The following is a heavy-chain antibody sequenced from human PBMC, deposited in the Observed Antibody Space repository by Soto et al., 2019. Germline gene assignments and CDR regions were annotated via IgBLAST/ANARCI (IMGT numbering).Heavy chain of an antibody. J-gene: IGHJ6*02. Sequence: ASVKGSCKAAGYSFTSYGSSWVRQAPGQGLEWMGWISAYNGNTNYAQKLQGRVTMTTDTSTSTAYMELRSLRSDDTAVYYCARATGYCSSTSCLYYYYGMDVWGQGTTVTVYS. D-gene: IGHD2-2*01. CDR3: ARATGYCSSTSCLYYYYGMDV. CDR2: ISAYNGNT. CDR1: GYSFTSYG. V-gene: IGHV1-18*04.